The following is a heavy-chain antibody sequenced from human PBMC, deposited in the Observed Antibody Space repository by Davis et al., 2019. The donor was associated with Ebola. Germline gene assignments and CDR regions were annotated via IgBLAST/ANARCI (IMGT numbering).Heavy chain of an antibody. CDR2: IYPGDSDT. V-gene: IGHV5-51*01. CDR3: AGIRGYYYGSGSYGVDS. J-gene: IGHJ4*02. CDR1: GHRFTSYW. Sequence: GESLKISCKASGHRFTSYWIGWVRQMPGKGPEWMGAIYPGDSDTRYNPSVQGPATISADKSINTAYLQWSSLEASDTAMYYCAGIRGYYYGSGSYGVDSWGQGTLVTVSS. D-gene: IGHD3-10*01.